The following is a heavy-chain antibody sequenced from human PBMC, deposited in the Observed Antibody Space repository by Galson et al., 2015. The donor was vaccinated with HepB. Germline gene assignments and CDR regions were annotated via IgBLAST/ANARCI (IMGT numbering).Heavy chain of an antibody. CDR2: IWYDGSNK. CDR1: GFTFSSYG. J-gene: IGHJ1*01. Sequence: SLRLSCAASGFTFSSYGMHWVRQAPGKGLEWVAVIWYDGSNKYYADSVKGRFTISRDNSKNTLYLQMNSLRAEDTAVYYCAVGGGYNPYFQHWGQGTLVTVSS. D-gene: IGHD5-24*01. CDR3: AVGGGYNPYFQH. V-gene: IGHV3-33*01.